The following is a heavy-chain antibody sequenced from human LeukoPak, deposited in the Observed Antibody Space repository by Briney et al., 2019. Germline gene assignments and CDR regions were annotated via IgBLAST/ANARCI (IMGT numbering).Heavy chain of an antibody. V-gene: IGHV1-8*03. CDR3: AGASSSWYDFNFGN. CDR2: MNPNSGNT. Sequence: ASVKVSCKASGYTFTSYDINWVRQATGQGLEWMGWMNPNSGNTGYAQKFQGRVTITRNTSISTAYMELSSLRSEDTAVYYCAGASSSWYDFNFGNWGQGTLVTVSS. CDR1: GYTFTSYD. J-gene: IGHJ4*02. D-gene: IGHD6-13*01.